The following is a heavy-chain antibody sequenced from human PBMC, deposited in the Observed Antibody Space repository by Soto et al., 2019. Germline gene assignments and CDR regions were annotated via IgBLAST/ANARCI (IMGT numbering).Heavy chain of an antibody. Sequence: QVQLVQSGAEVKKPGSSVKVSCKASGGTFSSYAISWVRQAPGQGLEWMGGIIPIFGTANYAQKFQGRVRITADESTGTAYMELSSLRSEDTAVYYCARTPRPIWSGYYSNYYYGMDVWGQGTTVTVSS. J-gene: IGHJ6*02. V-gene: IGHV1-69*01. D-gene: IGHD3-3*01. CDR2: IIPIFGTA. CDR1: GGTFSSYA. CDR3: ARTPRPIWSGYYSNYYYGMDV.